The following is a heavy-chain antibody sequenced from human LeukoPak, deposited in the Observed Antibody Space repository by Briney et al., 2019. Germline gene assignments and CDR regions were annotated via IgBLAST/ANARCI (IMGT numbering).Heavy chain of an antibody. Sequence: GGSLRLSCAVSGLTFSRYAMSWVRQAPGKGLEWVSAISESESGTYYADSVKGRFTISRDNSKDTLSLQVNSLRAEDTAVYYCAKDIAQGYTFGSIEQDYWGQGTLVTVSS. CDR3: AKDIAQGYTFGSIEQDY. CDR2: ISESESGT. V-gene: IGHV3-23*01. CDR1: GLTFSRYA. J-gene: IGHJ4*02. D-gene: IGHD5-18*01.